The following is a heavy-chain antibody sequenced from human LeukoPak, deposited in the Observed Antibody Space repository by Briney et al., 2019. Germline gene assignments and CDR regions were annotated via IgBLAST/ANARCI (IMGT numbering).Heavy chain of an antibody. Sequence: SETLSLTCIVSGGSISGYYLSWIRQSPGKGLEWIGYIYDSGSANYNPSLTSRVIMSVDTSKTQVSLKVRSVTAADTAVYYGARGWDTGYGFYGMDVWGQGTTVTVYS. CDR1: GGSISGYY. D-gene: IGHD5-18*01. V-gene: IGHV4-59*01. CDR3: ARGWDTGYGFYGMDV. J-gene: IGHJ6*02. CDR2: IYDSGSA.